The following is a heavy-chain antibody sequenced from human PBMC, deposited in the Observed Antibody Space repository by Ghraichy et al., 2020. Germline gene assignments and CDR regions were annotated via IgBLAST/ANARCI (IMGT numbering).Heavy chain of an antibody. Sequence: GGSLRLSCAASGFTFSSYSMNWVRQAPGKGLEWVSYISSSNSTIYYADSVKGRFTISRDNAKDSLYLQMNSLRAEDTAVYYCARDGGYCSNTNCLFGVWGKGTTVTVSS. CDR2: ISSSNSTI. V-gene: IGHV3-48*01. CDR3: ARDGGYCSNTNCLFGV. CDR1: GFTFSSYS. J-gene: IGHJ6*04. D-gene: IGHD2-2*01.